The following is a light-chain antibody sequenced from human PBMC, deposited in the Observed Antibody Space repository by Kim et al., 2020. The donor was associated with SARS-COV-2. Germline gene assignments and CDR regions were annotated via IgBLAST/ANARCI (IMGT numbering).Light chain of an antibody. CDR2: EVS. CDR1: SSDVGGYNY. CDR3: SSYAGSNNVV. J-gene: IGLJ2*01. V-gene: IGLV2-8*01. Sequence: QSALTQPPSASGSPGQSVTISGTGISSDVGGYNYVSWYQQHPGKAPKLMIYEVSKRPSGVPDRFSGSKSGNTASLTVSGLQAEDEADYYCSSYAGSNNVVFGGGTQLTVL.